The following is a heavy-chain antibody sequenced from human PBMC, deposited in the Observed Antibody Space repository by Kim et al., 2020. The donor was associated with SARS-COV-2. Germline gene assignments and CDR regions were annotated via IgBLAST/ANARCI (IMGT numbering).Heavy chain of an antibody. V-gene: IGHV3-11*06. CDR3: ARAGHYDSSGYLRDFDY. D-gene: IGHD3-22*01. Sequence: SVKGRCTISRDNAKNSLFLQMNSLRDDDTAVYYCARAGHYDSSGYLRDFDYWGQGTLVTVSS. J-gene: IGHJ4*02.